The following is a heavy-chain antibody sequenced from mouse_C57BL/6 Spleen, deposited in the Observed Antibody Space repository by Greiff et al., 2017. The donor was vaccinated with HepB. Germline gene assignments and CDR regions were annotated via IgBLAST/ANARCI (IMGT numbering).Heavy chain of an antibody. CDR2: IRLKSDNYAT. D-gene: IGHD1-1*01. Sequence: EVKLVESGGGLVQPGGSMKLSCVASGFTFSNYWMNWVRQSPEKGLEWVAQIRLKSDNYATHYAESVKGRFTISRDDSKSSVYLQMNNLRAEDTGIYYCTRYYYGSSYDAMDYWGQGTSVTVSS. J-gene: IGHJ4*01. CDR1: GFTFSNYW. CDR3: TRYYYGSSYDAMDY. V-gene: IGHV6-3*01.